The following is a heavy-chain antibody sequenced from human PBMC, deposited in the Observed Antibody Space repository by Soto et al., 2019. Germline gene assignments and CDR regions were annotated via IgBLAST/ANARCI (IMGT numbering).Heavy chain of an antibody. J-gene: IGHJ6*02. CDR2: INHSGST. V-gene: IGHV4-34*01. CDR1: GGSFSGYY. D-gene: IGHD4-17*01. CDR3: ASGRHDYEVQYGMDV. Sequence: QVQLQQWGAGLLKPSETLSLTCAVYGGSFSGYYWSWIRQPPGKGLEWIGEINHSGSTNYNPSLTSLATVXXDXSXXQFSLKLSSGTAADTAVYYCASGRHDYEVQYGMDVWGQGTTVTVSS.